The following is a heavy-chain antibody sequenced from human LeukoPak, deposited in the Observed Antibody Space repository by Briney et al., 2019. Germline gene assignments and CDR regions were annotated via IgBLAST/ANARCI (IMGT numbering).Heavy chain of an antibody. CDR3: ARVRGDILTGYLNYYYGMDV. V-gene: IGHV3-30*04. CDR1: GYTFSSYA. Sequence: GGSLRLSCAASGYTFSSYAMHWVRQAPGKGLEWVAVISYDGSNKYYADSVKGRFTISRDNSKNTLYLQMDSLRAEDTAVYYCARVRGDILTGYLNYYYGMDVWGKGTTVTVSS. J-gene: IGHJ6*04. D-gene: IGHD3-9*01. CDR2: ISYDGSNK.